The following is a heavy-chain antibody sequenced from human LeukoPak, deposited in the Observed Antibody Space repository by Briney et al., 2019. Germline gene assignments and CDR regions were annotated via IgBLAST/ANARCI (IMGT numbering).Heavy chain of an antibody. D-gene: IGHD6-6*01. V-gene: IGHV4-39*01. CDR1: GGSISSSTYY. J-gene: IGHJ4*02. Sequence: SETLSLTCTVSGGSISSSTYYWGWIGQPPGKALAWLGSIFYTGNTYYNPSLKSRVTISVDTSKNQFSLKLSSGTAADTAVYYCARHPTTAARPAGGNFDYWGQGTLVTVSS. CDR3: ARHPTTAARPAGGNFDY. CDR2: IFYTGNT.